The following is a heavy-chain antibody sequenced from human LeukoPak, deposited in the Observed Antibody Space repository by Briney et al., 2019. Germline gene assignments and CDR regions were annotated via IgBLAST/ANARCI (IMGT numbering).Heavy chain of an antibody. CDR1: GGSISSSSYY. Sequence: SETLSLTCTVSGGSISSSSYYWGWIRQPPGKGLEWIGSTYYSGSTYYNPSLKSRVTISVDTSKNQFSLKLSSVTAADTAVYYCARDLRDNYYDSSGYYYLDYWGQGTLVTVSS. CDR3: ARDLRDNYYDSSGYYYLDY. D-gene: IGHD3-22*01. V-gene: IGHV4-39*07. CDR2: TYYSGST. J-gene: IGHJ4*02.